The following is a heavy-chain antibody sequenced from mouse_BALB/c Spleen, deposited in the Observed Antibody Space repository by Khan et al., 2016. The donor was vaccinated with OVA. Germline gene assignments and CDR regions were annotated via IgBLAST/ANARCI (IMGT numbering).Heavy chain of an antibody. CDR3: TRHGYVAWFTY. CDR1: GYSFTSYY. D-gene: IGHD2-2*01. V-gene: IGHV1S135*01. Sequence: EDGPELMKPGASVKISCKASGYSFTSYYIHWIMQSHGKSLEWIGYIDPFSGGITYNQNFKGKATLTVDKSSSTAYIYFSNLTSEDSAVYYCTRHGYVAWFTYWGQGTLVTVSA. CDR2: IDPFSGGI. J-gene: IGHJ3*01.